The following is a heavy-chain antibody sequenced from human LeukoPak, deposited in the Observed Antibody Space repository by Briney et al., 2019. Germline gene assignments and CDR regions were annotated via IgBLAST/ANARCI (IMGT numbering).Heavy chain of an antibody. Sequence: GGTLRLSCAASGFTFNTYGMSWVRQAPGKGLEWASGISGSGGATYYADSVKGRFTISRDDPHNTLYLQMNSLRAEDTAVYFCARGGVDYYGSGTYYLMYYFDYWGQGALVTVSS. CDR3: ARGGVDYYGSGTYYLMYYFDY. V-gene: IGHV3-23*01. J-gene: IGHJ4*02. D-gene: IGHD3-10*01. CDR1: GFTFNTYG. CDR2: ISGSGGAT.